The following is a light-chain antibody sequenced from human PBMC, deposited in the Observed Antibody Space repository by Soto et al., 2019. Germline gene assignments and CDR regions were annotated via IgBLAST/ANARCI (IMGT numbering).Light chain of an antibody. V-gene: IGKV3-20*01. Sequence: EIVLTQSPGTLSLSPGERAILSCRASQSLSSSYLAWYQQRPGQAPRLLIYGASSRATGIPDRFSGSGSGTDFTLTISRLEPEDFAVYYCQQYGSSQYTFGQGTKLEIK. CDR2: GAS. CDR3: QQYGSSQYT. J-gene: IGKJ2*01. CDR1: QSLSSSY.